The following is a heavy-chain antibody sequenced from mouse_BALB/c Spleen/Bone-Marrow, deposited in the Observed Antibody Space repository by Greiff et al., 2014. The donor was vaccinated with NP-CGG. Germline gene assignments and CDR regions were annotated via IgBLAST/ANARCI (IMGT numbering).Heavy chain of an antibody. CDR2: SNPGSGGT. V-gene: IGHV1-54*01. Sequence: QVHVKQSGAELVRPGTSVKVSCKASGYAFTNYLIEWIKQRPGQGLEWIGVSNPGSGGTNYNEKFKGKATLTADKSSSTAYMQLSSLTSDDSAVYFCAIETVRGFAYWGQGTLVTVSA. CDR3: AIETVRGFAY. J-gene: IGHJ3*01. CDR1: GYAFTNYL. D-gene: IGHD3-2*01.